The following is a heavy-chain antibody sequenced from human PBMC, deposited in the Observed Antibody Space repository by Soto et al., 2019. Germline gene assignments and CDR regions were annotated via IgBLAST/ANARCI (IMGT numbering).Heavy chain of an antibody. Sequence: GGSLRLSCAASGFTFSSYWMHWVRQAPGKGLVWVSRINSDGSSTSYADSVKGRFTISRDNAKNTLYLQMNSLRAEDTAVYYCARVAGYCSGGSCFLYYYYMDVWGKGTTVTVSS. D-gene: IGHD2-15*01. CDR2: INSDGSST. CDR3: ARVAGYCSGGSCFLYYYYMDV. V-gene: IGHV3-74*01. CDR1: GFTFSSYW. J-gene: IGHJ6*03.